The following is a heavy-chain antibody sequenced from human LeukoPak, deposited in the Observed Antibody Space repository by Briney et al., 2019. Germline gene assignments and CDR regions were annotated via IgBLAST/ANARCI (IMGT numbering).Heavy chain of an antibody. CDR3: ARGLDWNDLHLDV. V-gene: IGHV1-69*11. CDR1: GGTFTRDA. CDR2: ILPLLNTK. J-gene: IGHJ6*04. Sequence: SVKVSCKLSGGTFTRDAISWVRQAPGEGLEWMGRILPLLNTKNYARKFQGRVTLTADESTGTAYMELSSLRSEDTAIYYCARGLDWNDLHLDVWGKGTTVIVSS. D-gene: IGHD1-1*01.